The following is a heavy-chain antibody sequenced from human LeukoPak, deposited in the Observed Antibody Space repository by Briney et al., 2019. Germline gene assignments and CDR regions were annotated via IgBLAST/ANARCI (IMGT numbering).Heavy chain of an antibody. CDR3: ARGGGYSYGETDY. V-gene: IGHV4-39*07. D-gene: IGHD5-18*01. CDR2: IYYSGST. Sequence: SETLSLTCTVSGGSISSSSYYWGWIRQPPGKGLEWIGSIYYSGSTYYNPSLKSRVTISVDTSKNQFSLKLSSVTAADTAAYYCARGGGYSYGETDYWGQGTLVTVSS. J-gene: IGHJ4*02. CDR1: GGSISSSSYY.